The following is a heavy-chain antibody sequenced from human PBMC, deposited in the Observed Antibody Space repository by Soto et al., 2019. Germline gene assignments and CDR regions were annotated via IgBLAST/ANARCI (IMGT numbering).Heavy chain of an antibody. J-gene: IGHJ5*02. CDR1: GYTFTSYG. CDR2: ISAYNGNT. D-gene: IGHD2-15*01. Sequence: QVQLVQSGAEVKKPGASVKVSCKASGYTFTSYGISWVRQAPGQGLEWMGWISAYNGNTNYAQKLQGRVTMTTDTSTRTAYMELRSLRSDDTAVYYCARAAGYCSGGSCSIRNWFDPWGQGTLVTVSS. V-gene: IGHV1-18*01. CDR3: ARAAGYCSGGSCSIRNWFDP.